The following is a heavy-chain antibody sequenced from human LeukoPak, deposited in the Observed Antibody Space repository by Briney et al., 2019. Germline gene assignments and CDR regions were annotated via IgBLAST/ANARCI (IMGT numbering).Heavy chain of an antibody. CDR3: ARDLFSSSSDY. CDR1: GFSFSDYA. CDR2: ISYSGQQK. Sequence: GGSLRLSCAASGFSFSDYALHWVRQGPGKGLEWVAVISYSGQQKYYGDSVKGRFTISRDNAKNTLYLQMNSLRAEDTAVYYCARDLFSSSSDYWGQGTLVTVSS. V-gene: IGHV3-30*04. D-gene: IGHD6-6*01. J-gene: IGHJ4*02.